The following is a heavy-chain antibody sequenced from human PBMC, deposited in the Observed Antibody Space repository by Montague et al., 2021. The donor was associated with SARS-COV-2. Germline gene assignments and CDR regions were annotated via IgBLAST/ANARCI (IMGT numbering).Heavy chain of an antibody. V-gene: IGHV3-74*01. J-gene: IGHJ2*01. CDR3: ARGGHAAVVAATYWYFDL. CDR2: IKSDGTTT. CDR1: GLIFNNYW. Sequence: SLRLSCAASGLIFNNYWMHWVRQAPGEGLVWVSRIKSDGTTTTYADSVKGRFTISRDNAKNTVYLQMNDLRAEDTAVYYCARGGHAAVVAATYWYFDLWGRGALVTVSS. D-gene: IGHD2-15*01.